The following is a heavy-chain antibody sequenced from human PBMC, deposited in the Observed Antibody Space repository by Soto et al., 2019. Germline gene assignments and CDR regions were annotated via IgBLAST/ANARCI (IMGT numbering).Heavy chain of an antibody. D-gene: IGHD2-8*01. J-gene: IGHJ6*03. CDR2: IWYDGSNK. CDR3: ARGGPADCTNGVCPASYYYYYMDV. Sequence: GGSLRLSCAASGFTFSSYGMHWVRQAPGKGLEWVAVIWYDGSNKYYADSVKGRFTISRDNSKNTRYLQMNSLGAEDTAVYYCARGGPADCTNGVCPASYYYYYMDVWGKGTTVTVSS. CDR1: GFTFSSYG. V-gene: IGHV3-33*01.